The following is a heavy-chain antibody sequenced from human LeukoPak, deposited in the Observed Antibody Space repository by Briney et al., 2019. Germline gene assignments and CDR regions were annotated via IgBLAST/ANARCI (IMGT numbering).Heavy chain of an antibody. CDR3: AREEWLAFFHY. CDR1: GFTFSSYW. Sequence: TGGSLRLSCVGSGFTFSSYWMSWVRQAPGKGLEWVANIKQDGSEKYYVDSVKGRFTISRDNAKNSMYLQMNSLSAEDTAVYYCAREEWLAFFHYRGQGILVTVSS. CDR2: IKQDGSEK. D-gene: IGHD6-19*01. V-gene: IGHV3-7*01. J-gene: IGHJ4*02.